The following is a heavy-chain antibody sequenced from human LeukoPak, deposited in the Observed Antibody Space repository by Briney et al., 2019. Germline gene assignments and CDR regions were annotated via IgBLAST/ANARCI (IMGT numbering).Heavy chain of an antibody. CDR2: INHSGST. CDR1: GGSFSGYY. V-gene: IGHV4-34*01. D-gene: IGHD3-22*01. CDR3: ANEVHYYDSSGYSYHCDY. J-gene: IGHJ4*02. Sequence: SETLSLTCAVYGGSFSGYYWSWIRQPPGKGLEWIGEINHSGSTNYNPSLKSRVTISVDTSKNQFSLKLSSVTAADTAVYYCANEVHYYDSSGYSYHCDYWGQGTLVTVSS.